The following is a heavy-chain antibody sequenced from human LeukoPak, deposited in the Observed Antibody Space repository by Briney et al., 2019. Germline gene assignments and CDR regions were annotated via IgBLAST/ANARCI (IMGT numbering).Heavy chain of an antibody. Sequence: SETLSLTCTVSGGSISSSSYYWGWIRQPPGKGLEWIGSIYYSGSTYYNPSLKSRVTISVDTSKNQFSLKLSSVTAADTAVYYCARASSSPSRYFDYWGQGTLVTVSS. CDR3: ARASSSPSRYFDY. D-gene: IGHD6-13*01. V-gene: IGHV4-39*01. CDR1: GGSISSSSYY. CDR2: IYYSGST. J-gene: IGHJ4*02.